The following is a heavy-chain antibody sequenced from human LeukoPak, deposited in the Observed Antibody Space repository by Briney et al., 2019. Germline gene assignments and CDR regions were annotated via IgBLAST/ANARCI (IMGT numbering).Heavy chain of an antibody. J-gene: IGHJ5*02. CDR1: VFTFDDYA. D-gene: IGHD2-8*01. V-gene: IGHV3-9*01. Sequence: PGRSLRLSCAASVFTFDDYAMRWVRQAPGKGLEWVSGISWNSGSIGYADSVKGRFTISRDNAKNSLYLQMNSLRAEDTALYYCAKSGVGFLGADPWGQGTLVAVSS. CDR3: AKSGVGFLGADP. CDR2: ISWNSGSI.